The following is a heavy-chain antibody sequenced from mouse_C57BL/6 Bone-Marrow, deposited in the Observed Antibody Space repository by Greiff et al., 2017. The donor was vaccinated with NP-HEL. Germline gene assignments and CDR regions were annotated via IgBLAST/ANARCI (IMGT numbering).Heavy chain of an antibody. V-gene: IGHV1-69*01. CDR3: AIITTVVAPNY. Sequence: QVQLQQPGAELVIPGASVKLSCKASGYTFTSYWMHWVKQRPGQGLEWIGEIDPSDSYTNYNQKFKGKSTLTVDKSSSTAYMQLSSLTSEDSAVYYCAIITTVVAPNYWGQGTTLTVSS. CDR1: GYTFTSYW. J-gene: IGHJ2*01. D-gene: IGHD1-1*01. CDR2: IDPSDSYT.